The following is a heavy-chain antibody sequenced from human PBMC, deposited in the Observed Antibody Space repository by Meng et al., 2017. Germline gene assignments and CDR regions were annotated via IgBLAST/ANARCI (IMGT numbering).Heavy chain of an antibody. D-gene: IGHD2-15*01. CDR2: INHSGST. J-gene: IGHJ4*02. CDR1: GGSISSSNW. CDR3: ARGVRLPDY. V-gene: IGHV4-4*02. Sequence: QVQLQQWGAGLVKPSGTLSLTCAVSGGSISSSNWWSWVRQPPGKGLEWIGEINHSGSTNYNPSLKSRVTISVDTSKNQFSLKLSSVTAADTAVYYCARGVRLPDYWGQGTLVTVSS.